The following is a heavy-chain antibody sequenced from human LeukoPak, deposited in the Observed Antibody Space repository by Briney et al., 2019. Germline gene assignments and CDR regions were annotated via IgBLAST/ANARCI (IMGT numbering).Heavy chain of an antibody. CDR1: GGSISSGGYS. V-gene: IGHV4-30-2*01. CDR2: IYHSGST. CDR3: ARSISGSYSNYFDY. J-gene: IGHJ4*02. Sequence: PSETLSLTCAVSGGSISSGGYSWSWIRQPPGKGLEWIGHIYHSGSTYYIPSLKSRVTISVDRSKNQFSLKLSSVTAADTAVYYCARSISGSYSNYFDYWGQGTLVTVSS. D-gene: IGHD1-26*01.